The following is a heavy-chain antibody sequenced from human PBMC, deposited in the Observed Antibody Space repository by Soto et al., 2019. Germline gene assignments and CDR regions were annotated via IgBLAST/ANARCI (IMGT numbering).Heavy chain of an antibody. CDR1: GFTFSSYG. D-gene: IGHD3-10*01. V-gene: IGHV3-30*18. Sequence: QEQLVESGGGVVQPGRSLRLSCVVSGFTFSSYGMHWVRQAPGKGLEWVAVVSFDGSKKYTTDSVKGRFTISRDNSKNTLHLQMNNLRPDDTAVYYCAKDMVHMGMVFDRWRQGTLVTVSS. CDR3: AKDMVHMGMVFDR. J-gene: IGHJ4*02. CDR2: VSFDGSKK.